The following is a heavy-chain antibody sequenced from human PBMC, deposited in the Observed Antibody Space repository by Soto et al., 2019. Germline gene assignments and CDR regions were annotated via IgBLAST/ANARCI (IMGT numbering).Heavy chain of an antibody. J-gene: IGHJ5*02. CDR1: GGSFGTNY. Sequence: PSQTLSLPCTLSGGSFGTNYSSWIRQAPGKGLEWIGYTYHTGSTKYNPSLKSRATISVDTSKNQFSLTLNSAAAADTAVYYCATDSAGRGPFDPWGQGILVTVSS. V-gene: IGHV4-59*13. CDR3: ATDSAGRGPFDP. D-gene: IGHD3-10*01. CDR2: TYHTGST.